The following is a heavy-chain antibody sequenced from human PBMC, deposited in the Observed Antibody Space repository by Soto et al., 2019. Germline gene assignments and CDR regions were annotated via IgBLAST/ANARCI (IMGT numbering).Heavy chain of an antibody. V-gene: IGHV4-4*02. J-gene: IGHJ4*02. D-gene: IGHD2-15*01. Sequence: SETLSLTCAVSGDSITSSHYWNWVRQSPGKGLEWIGESFHTGTTNYNPSLESRVIISVDTPTNQFSLKLTSVTAADTAVYYCARARIAPRMFDSWGQGTLVTVSS. CDR1: GDSITSSHY. CDR2: SFHTGTT. CDR3: ARARIAPRMFDS.